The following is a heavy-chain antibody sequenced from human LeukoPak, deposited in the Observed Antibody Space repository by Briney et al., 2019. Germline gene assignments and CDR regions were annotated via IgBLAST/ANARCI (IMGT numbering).Heavy chain of an antibody. CDR2: INHSGST. Sequence: GSLRLSCAGSGFNFTGYWMHWVRQAPGKGLEWIGEINHSGSTNYNPSLKSRVTISVDTSKNQFSLKLSSVTAADTAVYYCANSREGYDYVWGRRFGYYYMDVWGKGATVTISS. CDR1: GFNFTGYW. D-gene: IGHD3-16*01. V-gene: IGHV4-34*08. J-gene: IGHJ6*03. CDR3: ANSREGYDYVWGRRFGYYYMDV.